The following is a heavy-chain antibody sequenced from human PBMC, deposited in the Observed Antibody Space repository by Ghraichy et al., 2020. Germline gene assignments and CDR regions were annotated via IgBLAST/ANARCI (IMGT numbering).Heavy chain of an antibody. CDR2: ISWNSGSI. CDR1: GFTFDDYA. J-gene: IGHJ4*02. V-gene: IGHV3-9*01. D-gene: IGHD6-13*01. Sequence: GGSLRLSCAASGFTFDDYAMHWVRQAPGKGLEWVSGISWNSGSIGYADSVKGRFTISRDNAKNSLYLQMNSLRAEDTVLYYCAKDDQSSSWYYFDYWGQGTLVTVSS. CDR3: AKDDQSSSWYYFDY.